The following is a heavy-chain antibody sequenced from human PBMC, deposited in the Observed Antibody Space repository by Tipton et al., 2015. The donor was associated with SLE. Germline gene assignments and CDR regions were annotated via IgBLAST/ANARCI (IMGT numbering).Heavy chain of an antibody. CDR3: AGAGRWDGSGMGV. CDR1: GGSISNYY. V-gene: IGHV4-4*07. Sequence: TLSLTCTVSGGSISNYYWNWIRQPAGKGLEWIGRFDTSGTTKFNPPLKSRITMSIDTTKNQFLLKVRPVTAADTAVYYCAGAGRWDGSGMGVWGQGTTVTVSS. CDR2: FDTSGTT. J-gene: IGHJ6*02. D-gene: IGHD1-26*01.